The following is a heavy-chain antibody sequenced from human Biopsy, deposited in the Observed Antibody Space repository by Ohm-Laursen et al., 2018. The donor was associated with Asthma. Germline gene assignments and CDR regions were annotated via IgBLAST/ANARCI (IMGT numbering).Heavy chain of an antibody. V-gene: IGHV4-30-4*01. Sequence: SQTLPLTCTVSGASIKTDDHYWSWLRQPPRKGLEWFGFIHYSGSTSYNPSLKGGVTISVDTSKNQFSLKLSSVTAADTAVYYCARASVAASSNWFDPWGQGTLVTVSS. J-gene: IGHJ5*02. D-gene: IGHD6-19*01. CDR3: ARASVAASSNWFDP. CDR1: GASIKTDDHY. CDR2: IHYSGST.